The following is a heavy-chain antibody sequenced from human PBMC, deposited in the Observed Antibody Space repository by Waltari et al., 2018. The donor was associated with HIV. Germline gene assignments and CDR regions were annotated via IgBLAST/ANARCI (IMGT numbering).Heavy chain of an antibody. Sequence: EVQLVESGGDLVQPGGSLRLSCAASGFTFSRFWMSCVRQAPGKGLEWVASTKPDGSGNYYVASVKGRFTISRDNAKTSLFLQMNSLRAEDTAVYYCARDRATELWNWFDPWGQGTLVTVSS. J-gene: IGHJ5*02. D-gene: IGHD1-26*01. V-gene: IGHV3-7*01. CDR3: ARDRATELWNWFDP. CDR1: GFTFSRFW. CDR2: TKPDGSGN.